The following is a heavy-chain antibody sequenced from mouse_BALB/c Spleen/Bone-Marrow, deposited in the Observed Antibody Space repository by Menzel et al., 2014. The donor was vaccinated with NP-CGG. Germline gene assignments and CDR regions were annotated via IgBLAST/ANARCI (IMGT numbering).Heavy chain of an antibody. CDR1: GFTFSSYA. Sequence: EVKVVDSGGGLVKPGGSLKLSCAASGFTFSSYAMSWVRQSPEKRLEWVAEISSGGSYTYYPDTVTGRFTISRDNAKNTLYLEMSSLRSEDTAMYYCASKTGTGYWYFDVWGEGTTVTVSS. V-gene: IGHV5-9-4*01. D-gene: IGHD4-1*01. J-gene: IGHJ1*01. CDR2: ISSGGSYT. CDR3: ASKTGTGYWYFDV.